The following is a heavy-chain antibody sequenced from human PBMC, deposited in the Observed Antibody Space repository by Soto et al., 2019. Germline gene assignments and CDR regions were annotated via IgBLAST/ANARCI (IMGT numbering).Heavy chain of an antibody. V-gene: IGHV1-69*08. CDR2: IIPILGIA. D-gene: IGHD6-19*01. CDR3: ARDLGGFALADEPSYYYYMDV. Sequence: QVQLVQSGAEVKKPGSSVKVSCKASGGTFSSYTISWVRQAPGQGLEWMGRIIPILGIANYAQKFQGRVTITADKSTSTAYMELSSLRSEDTAVYYCARDLGGFALADEPSYYYYMDVWGKGTTVTVSS. CDR1: GGTFSSYT. J-gene: IGHJ6*03.